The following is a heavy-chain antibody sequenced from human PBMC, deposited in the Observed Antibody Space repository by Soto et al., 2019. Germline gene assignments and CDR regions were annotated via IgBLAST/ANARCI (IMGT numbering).Heavy chain of an antibody. CDR2: IYPGDSDT. D-gene: IGHD4-17*01. J-gene: IGHJ6*02. CDR1: GYSFTSYW. CDR3: ATGLGESGYGGNYYYYGMDV. V-gene: IGHV5-51*01. Sequence: GESLKISCKGSGYSFTSYWIGWVRQMPGKGLEWMGIIYPGDSDTRYSPSFQGQVTISADKSISTAYLQWSSLKASDTAMYYCATGLGESGYGGNYYYYGMDVWGQGTTVTVSS.